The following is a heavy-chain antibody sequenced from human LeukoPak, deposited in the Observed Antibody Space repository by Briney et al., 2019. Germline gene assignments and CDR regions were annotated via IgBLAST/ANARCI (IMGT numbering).Heavy chain of an antibody. D-gene: IGHD2-15*01. Sequence: GGSLRLPCAASGHTFSTSWMTWVRHARGKGREGVASISHDGGDKQYAESIKGRLTIPKDNGKHSLYLEINSLRADDTAIYYCAKDDSNRYYEYWRQGALVSVSA. CDR3: AKDDSNRYYEY. J-gene: IGHJ4*02. CDR1: GHTFSTSW. V-gene: IGHV3-7*01. CDR2: ISHDGGDK.